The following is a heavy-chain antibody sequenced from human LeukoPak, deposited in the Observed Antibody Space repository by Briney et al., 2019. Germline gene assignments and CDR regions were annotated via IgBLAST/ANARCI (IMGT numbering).Heavy chain of an antibody. CDR1: GGFFSGYY. CDR2: INHSGST. D-gene: IGHD3-10*01. V-gene: IGHV4-34*01. J-gene: IGHJ6*02. Sequence: SETLSLTCAVYGGFFSGYYWSWIRQPPGKGLEWIGEINHSGSTNYNPSLKSRVTISVDTSKNQFSLKLSSVTAADTAVYYCARSPSYYGSGSYYPQYYYYYGMDVWGQGTTVTVSS. CDR3: ARSPSYYGSGSYYPQYYYYYGMDV.